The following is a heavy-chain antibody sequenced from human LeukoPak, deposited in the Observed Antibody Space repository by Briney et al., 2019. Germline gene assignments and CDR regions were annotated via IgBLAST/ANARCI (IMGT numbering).Heavy chain of an antibody. CDR2: INPNSGGT. CDR3: ARGDYYGSGNGYYMDV. V-gene: IGHV1-2*02. CDR1: GYTFTGYY. D-gene: IGHD3-10*01. J-gene: IGHJ6*03. Sequence: ASVKVSCKASGYTFTGYYMHWVRQAPGQGLEWMGWINPNSGGTNYAQKFQGRVTMTRDTSISTAYMELSRLRSDDTAVYYCARGDYYGSGNGYYMDVWGKGTTVTISS.